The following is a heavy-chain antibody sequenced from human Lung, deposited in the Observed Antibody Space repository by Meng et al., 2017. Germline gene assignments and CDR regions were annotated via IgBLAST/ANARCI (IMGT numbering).Heavy chain of an antibody. J-gene: IGHJ4*02. Sequence: QVQLQQWGAGLFKPSENLSLTCVVSGGFFSDYYWSWIRQPPGKGLEWIGEINHSGSTNYNPSLESRATISVDTSQNNLSLKLSSVTAADSAVYYCARGPTTMAHDFDYWGQGTLVTVSS. CDR1: GGFFSDYY. V-gene: IGHV4-34*01. D-gene: IGHD4-11*01. CDR2: INHSGST. CDR3: ARGPTTMAHDFDY.